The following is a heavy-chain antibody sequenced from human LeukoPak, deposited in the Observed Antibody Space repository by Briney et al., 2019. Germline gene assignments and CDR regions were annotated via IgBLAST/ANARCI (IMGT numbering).Heavy chain of an antibody. V-gene: IGHV4-31*11. J-gene: IGHJ6*02. CDR2: IYYSGST. D-gene: IGHD4-11*01. CDR1: GGSFSGYY. Sequence: KSSETLSLTCAVYGGSFSGYYWSWIRQHPGKGLEWIGYIYYSGSTYYNPSLKSRVTISVDTSKNQFSLKLSSVTAADTAVYYCASGISNYRLYYYYYGMDVWGQGTTVTVSS. CDR3: ASGISNYRLYYYYYGMDV.